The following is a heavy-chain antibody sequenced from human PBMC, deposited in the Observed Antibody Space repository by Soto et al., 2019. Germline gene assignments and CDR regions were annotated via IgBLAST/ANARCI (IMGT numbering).Heavy chain of an antibody. D-gene: IGHD2-2*01. V-gene: IGHV3-11*01. CDR3: ARVCSSTSCHDTFDI. Sequence: GGSLRLSCAASGFTFSDYYMSWIRQAPGKGLEWVSYISSSGSTIYYADSVKGRFTISRDNAKNSLYLQMNSLRAEDTAVYYCARVCSSTSCHDTFDIWGQGTMVTVSS. CDR1: GFTFSDYY. CDR2: ISSSGSTI. J-gene: IGHJ3*02.